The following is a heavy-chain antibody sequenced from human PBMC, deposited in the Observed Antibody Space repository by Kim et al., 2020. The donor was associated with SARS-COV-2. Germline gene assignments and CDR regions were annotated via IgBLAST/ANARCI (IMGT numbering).Heavy chain of an antibody. CDR1: GGSFSGYY. D-gene: IGHD6-13*01. V-gene: IGHV4-34*01. CDR2: INHSGST. CDR3: ARGPGYSSSWYGARNWFDP. J-gene: IGHJ5*02. Sequence: SETLSLTCAVYGGSFSGYYWSWIRQPPGKGLEWIGEINHSGSTNYNPSLKSRVTISVDTSKNKFSLQLSTVTAADTAVYYCARGPGYSSSWYGARNWFDPWGQGTLVTVSS.